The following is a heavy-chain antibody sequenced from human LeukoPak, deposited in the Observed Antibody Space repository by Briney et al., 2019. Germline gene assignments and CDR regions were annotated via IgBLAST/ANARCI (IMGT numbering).Heavy chain of an antibody. CDR3: ASWMLGSYDSSGYYALGV. D-gene: IGHD3-22*01. CDR2: INPSGGTT. Sequence: ASVKVSCKASGYTFTSYYMHWVRQAPGQGLEWMGIINPSGGTTSYAQKFQGRVTMTRDTSTSTVYMELSSLKSEDTAAYYCASWMLGSYDSSGYYALGVWGQGTKVTVSS. CDR1: GYTFTSYY. J-gene: IGHJ3*01. V-gene: IGHV1-46*01.